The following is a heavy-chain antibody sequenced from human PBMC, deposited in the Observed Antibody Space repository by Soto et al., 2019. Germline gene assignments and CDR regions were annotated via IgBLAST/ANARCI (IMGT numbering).Heavy chain of an antibody. Sequence: GGSLRLSCAAAGFTFRNYYMTWMRQTPGKGLEWISTITSSGGSTYYAASVKGRGTISRDNANNSLYLQMTGLRAEDTALYYCARDKYTNYVNYFDLWGKGTLVTVAS. D-gene: IGHD3-16*01. CDR2: ITSSGGST. CDR3: ARDKYTNYVNYFDL. CDR1: GFTFRNYY. V-gene: IGHV3-11*01. J-gene: IGHJ5*02.